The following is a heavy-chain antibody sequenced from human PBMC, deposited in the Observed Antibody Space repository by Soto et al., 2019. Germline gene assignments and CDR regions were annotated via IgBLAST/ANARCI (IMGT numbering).Heavy chain of an antibody. CDR2: ISYDGSNK. CDR3: ARGDPYYGMDV. Sequence: QVQLVESGGGVVQPGRSLRLSCAASRFTSSSYVMHWVRQAPGKGQEWVAVISYDGSNKHYADSVKGRFTISRDNSRNTLYLQMNSLRGEDTAVYYCARGDPYYGMDVWGQGTTVTVSS. J-gene: IGHJ6*02. CDR1: RFTSSSYV. V-gene: IGHV3-30*04.